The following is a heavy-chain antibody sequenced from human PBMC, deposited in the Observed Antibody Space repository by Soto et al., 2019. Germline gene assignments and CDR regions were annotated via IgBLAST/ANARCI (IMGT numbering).Heavy chain of an antibody. J-gene: IGHJ6*02. CDR3: ARIIGGHYGMDV. V-gene: IGHV3-23*01. D-gene: IGHD2-15*01. CDR1: GFTFGSYA. Sequence: EVQLLESGGGLVQPGGSLRLSCAASGFTFGSYAMRWVRQAPGKGLEWVSSLTSSGYNTYYTDSVKGRFTISRDNSKNTRYLQMTYLRAEDTAIYYCARIIGGHYGMDVWGQGTTVTVSS. CDR2: LTSSGYNT.